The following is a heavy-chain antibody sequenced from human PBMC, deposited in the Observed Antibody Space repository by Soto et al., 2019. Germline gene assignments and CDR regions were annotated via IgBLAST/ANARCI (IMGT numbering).Heavy chain of an antibody. CDR3: AKDRDIVVVVAPLDY. V-gene: IGHV3-30*18. D-gene: IGHD2-15*01. Sequence: QVQLVESGGGVVQPGRSLRLSCAASGFTFSSYGMHWVRQAPGKGLEWVAVISYDGSNKYYADSVKGRFSISRDNSKNPLYLQMNSLRAEDTAVYYCAKDRDIVVVVAPLDYWGQGTLVTVSS. CDR1: GFTFSSYG. J-gene: IGHJ4*02. CDR2: ISYDGSNK.